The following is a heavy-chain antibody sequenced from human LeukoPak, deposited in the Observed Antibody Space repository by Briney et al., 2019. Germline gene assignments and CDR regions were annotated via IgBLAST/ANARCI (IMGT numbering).Heavy chain of an antibody. D-gene: IGHD3-3*01. V-gene: IGHV3-74*01. CDR2: IDNDGHGI. CDR3: AAGGGWDPSFGVVTHIDA. Sequence: GGSLRLSCAASGFTFSGYWMHWVRQGPEKGLELVSRIDNDGHGIIYADSVRGRFTTSRDNAKNTLYLQMNSLRVEDTAVYYCAAGGGWDPSFGVVTHIDAWGKGTTVAVS. J-gene: IGHJ6*03. CDR1: GFTFSGYW.